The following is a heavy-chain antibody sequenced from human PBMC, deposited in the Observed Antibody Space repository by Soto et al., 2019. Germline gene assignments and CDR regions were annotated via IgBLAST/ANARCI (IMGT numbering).Heavy chain of an antibody. D-gene: IGHD6-13*01. J-gene: IGHJ6*02. CDR2: IKSKTDGGTT. CDR3: TIPAPIPIAAAGPIDYYYGMDV. Sequence: EVQLVESGGGLVKPGGSLRLSCAASGFTFSNAWMNWVRQAPGKGLEWVGRIKSKTDGGTTDYAAPVKGRFTISRDDSKNTLYLQMNSLKTEDTAVYYCTIPAPIPIAAAGPIDYYYGMDVWGQGTTVTVSS. V-gene: IGHV3-15*07. CDR1: GFTFSNAW.